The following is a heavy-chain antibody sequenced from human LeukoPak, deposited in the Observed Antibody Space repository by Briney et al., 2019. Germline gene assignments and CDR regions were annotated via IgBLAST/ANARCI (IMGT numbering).Heavy chain of an antibody. V-gene: IGHV1-2*02. CDR1: GYTFTGYY. CDR2: INPNSGGT. J-gene: IGHJ4*02. D-gene: IGHD6-19*01. CDR3: ARDPYSSGWYVIDY. Sequence: ASVKVSCKASGYTFTGYYMHWVRQAPGQGLEWMGWINPNSGGTNYAQKFQGRVTMTRDTSISTAYMELSRLRSDDTAVYYCARDPYSSGWYVIDYWGRGTLVTVSS.